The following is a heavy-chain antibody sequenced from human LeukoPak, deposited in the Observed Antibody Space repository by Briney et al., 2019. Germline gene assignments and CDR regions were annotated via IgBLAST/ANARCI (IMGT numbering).Heavy chain of an antibody. J-gene: IGHJ5*02. D-gene: IGHD3-10*01. V-gene: IGHV3-7*01. CDR2: IKQDGSEK. CDR3: ARDGGSGRNWFDP. CDR1: GFTFSSYW. Sequence: PGGSLRLSCAASGFTFSSYWMSWVRQAPGKGLEWVANIKQDGSEKYYVDSVRGRFTISRDNAKNSLYLQMNSLRAEDTAVYYCARDGGSGRNWFDPWGQGTLVTVSS.